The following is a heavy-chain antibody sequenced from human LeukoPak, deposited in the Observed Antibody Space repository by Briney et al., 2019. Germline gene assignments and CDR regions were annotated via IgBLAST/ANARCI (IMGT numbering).Heavy chain of an antibody. CDR1: GFTFSSYS. Sequence: GGSLRLSCAASGFTFSSYSMNWVRQAPGKGLEWVSSISSSSSYIYYADSVKGRFTISRDNAKNSLYLQMNSLRAEDTAVYYCARYCGGDCYSGVDYWGQGALVTVSS. V-gene: IGHV3-21*01. D-gene: IGHD2-21*01. J-gene: IGHJ4*02. CDR2: ISSSSSYI. CDR3: ARYCGGDCYSGVDY.